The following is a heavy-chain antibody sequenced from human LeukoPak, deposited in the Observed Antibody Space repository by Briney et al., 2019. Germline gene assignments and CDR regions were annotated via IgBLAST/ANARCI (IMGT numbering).Heavy chain of an antibody. Sequence: ASVKVSCKASGGTFSSYAISWVRQAPGQGLEWMGGIIPIFGTANYAQKFQGRVTITTDESTSTAYMELSSLRSEDTAVYYCARSQYCSSTSCYLAFDIWGQGTMVTVSS. CDR3: ARSQYCSSTSCYLAFDI. CDR2: IIPIFGTA. D-gene: IGHD2-2*01. V-gene: IGHV1-69*05. CDR1: GGTFSSYA. J-gene: IGHJ3*02.